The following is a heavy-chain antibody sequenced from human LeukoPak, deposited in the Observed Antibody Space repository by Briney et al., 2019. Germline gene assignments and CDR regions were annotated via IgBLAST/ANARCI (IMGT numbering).Heavy chain of an antibody. CDR3: AREPKYGSGRIDY. Sequence: GGSLRLSCAASGFTFSSYAMSWVRQAPGKGLEWVSAISGSGGSTYYADSVKGRFTISRDNSKNTLYLQMNSLRAEDTALYYCAREPKYGSGRIDYWGQGTPVTVSS. CDR2: ISGSGGST. CDR1: GFTFSSYA. D-gene: IGHD3-10*01. V-gene: IGHV3-23*01. J-gene: IGHJ4*02.